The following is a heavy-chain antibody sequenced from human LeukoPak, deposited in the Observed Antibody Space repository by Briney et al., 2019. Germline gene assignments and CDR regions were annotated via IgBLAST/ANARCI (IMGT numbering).Heavy chain of an antibody. V-gene: IGHV1-24*01. CDR1: GYTLTELS. J-gene: IGHJ3*02. D-gene: IGHD5-12*01. CDR2: FDPEDGET. CDR3: ATVRTLVATSGAFYI. Sequence: ASVKVSCKVSGYTLTELSMHWVRQAPGKGLEWMGGFDPEDGETIYAQKFQGRVTMTEDTSTDTAYMELSSLRSEDTAVYYCATVRTLVATSGAFYIWGQGTMVTVSS.